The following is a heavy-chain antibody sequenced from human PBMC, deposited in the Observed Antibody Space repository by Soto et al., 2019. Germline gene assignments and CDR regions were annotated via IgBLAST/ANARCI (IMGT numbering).Heavy chain of an antibody. CDR3: XXXXXXXXXXYGRD. V-gene: IGHV3-21*01. Sequence: EVQLVESGGGLVKPGGSLRLSCAASGFTFSSYSMNWVRQAPGKGLEWVSSISSSSSYIYYADSVKGRFTISRDNAKXXXXXXXXXXXXXXXXXXXXXXXXXXXXXXYGRDWGQGTLVTVSS. D-gene: IGHD3-10*01. J-gene: IGHJ4*02. CDR2: ISSSSSYI. CDR1: GFTFSSYS.